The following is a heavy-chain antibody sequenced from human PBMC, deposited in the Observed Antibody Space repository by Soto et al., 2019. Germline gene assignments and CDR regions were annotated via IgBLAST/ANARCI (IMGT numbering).Heavy chain of an antibody. V-gene: IGHV3-74*01. D-gene: IGHD6-13*01. CDR1: GFTFSSYW. CDR2: INSDGSST. Sequence: GGSLRLSCAASGFTFSSYWMHWVRQAPGKGLVWVSRINSDGSSTSYADSVKGRFTISRDNAKNTLYLQMNSLRAEDTAVYYCARERIAAAVDYYYYGMHVWGQGPTVTVSS. CDR3: ARERIAAAVDYYYYGMHV. J-gene: IGHJ6*02.